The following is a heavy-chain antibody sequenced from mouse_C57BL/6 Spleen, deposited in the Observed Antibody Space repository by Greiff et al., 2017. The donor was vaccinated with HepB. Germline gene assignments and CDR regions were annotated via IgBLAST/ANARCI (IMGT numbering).Heavy chain of an antibody. J-gene: IGHJ1*03. CDR2: ISYSGST. D-gene: IGHD1-1*01. Sequence: EVKLQESGPGMVKPSQSLSLTCTVTGYSITSGYDWHWIRHFPGNKLEWMGYISYSGSTNYNPSLKSRISITHDTSKNHFFLKLNSVTTEDTATYYCAREQYYGSSYGYFDVWGTGTTVTVSS. V-gene: IGHV3-1*01. CDR3: AREQYYGSSYGYFDV. CDR1: GYSITSGYD.